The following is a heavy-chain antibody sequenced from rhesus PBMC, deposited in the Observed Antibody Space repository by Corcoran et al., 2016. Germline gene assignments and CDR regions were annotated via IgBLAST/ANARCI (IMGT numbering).Heavy chain of an antibody. CDR1: GASIISGYV. Sequence: QVQLKESGPGLVKPSETLSLTCTVSGASIISGYVWSWIRQPPVKGLEWIEYLGGHYNPSVRSRFNNSKATSKNHFSLTLTSVTAADTAVYYCASGLNYGAPNFGLDSWGQGVVVTVSS. CDR3: ASGLNYGAPNFGLDS. D-gene: IGHD1-26*01. V-gene: IGHV4-127*01. CDR2: LGG. J-gene: IGHJ6*01.